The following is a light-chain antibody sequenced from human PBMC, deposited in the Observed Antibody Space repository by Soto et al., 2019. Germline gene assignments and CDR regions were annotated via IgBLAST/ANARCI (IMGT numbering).Light chain of an antibody. Sequence: QSALTQPASVSGSPGQSITISCTRTSNDVGGYNYVSWYQHHPGKAPKLMIYEVSDRPSGVSNRFSGSMSGNTASLTISGLQAEDEADYYCSSYTGSNIRFVFGTGTKVTVL. CDR2: EVS. CDR3: SSYTGSNIRFV. CDR1: SNDVGGYNY. J-gene: IGLJ1*01. V-gene: IGLV2-14*01.